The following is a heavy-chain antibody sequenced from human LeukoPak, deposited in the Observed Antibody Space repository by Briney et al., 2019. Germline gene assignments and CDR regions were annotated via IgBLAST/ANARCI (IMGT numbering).Heavy chain of an antibody. CDR2: IYYSGST. V-gene: IGHV4-59*08. CDR1: GGSISSYY. D-gene: IGHD2-15*01. J-gene: IGHJ4*02. Sequence: SETLSLTCTVSGGSISSYYWSWIRQPPGKGLEWIGYIYYSGSTNYNPSLKSRVTISVDTSKNQFSLKLSSVTAADTAVYYCARLSRVCSGGSCYSFDYWGQGTLVTVSS. CDR3: ARLSRVCSGGSCYSFDY.